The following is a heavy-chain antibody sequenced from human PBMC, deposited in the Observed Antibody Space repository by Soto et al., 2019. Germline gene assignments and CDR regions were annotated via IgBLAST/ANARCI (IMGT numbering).Heavy chain of an antibody. V-gene: IGHV1-2*04. CDR3: ASSRRYYYDTTGLDAFDV. Sequence: QVQLVQSGAEVKKPGASVKVSCRASRYTFTGYYMHWVRQAPGQGLEWMGWINPNSGGTNYAQTFQGWVTMTRDTSISTAYMELSRLRSDDTAVYYCASSRRYYYDTTGLDAFDVWGQGTMVTVSS. J-gene: IGHJ3*01. CDR1: RYTFTGYY. D-gene: IGHD3-22*01. CDR2: INPNSGGT.